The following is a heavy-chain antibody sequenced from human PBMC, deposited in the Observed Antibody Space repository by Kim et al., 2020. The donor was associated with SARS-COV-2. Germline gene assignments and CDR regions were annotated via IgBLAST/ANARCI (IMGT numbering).Heavy chain of an antibody. CDR3: ARDRGGMDV. J-gene: IGHJ6*02. CDR1: GFTFSSYC. CDR2: IWYDGSNK. Sequence: GGSLRLSCAASGFTFSSYCMHWVRQAPGKGLEWVAVIWYDGSNKYYADSVKGRFTISRDNSKNTLYLQMNSLRAEDTAVYYCARDRGGMDVWGQGTTVTVSS. V-gene: IGHV3-33*01.